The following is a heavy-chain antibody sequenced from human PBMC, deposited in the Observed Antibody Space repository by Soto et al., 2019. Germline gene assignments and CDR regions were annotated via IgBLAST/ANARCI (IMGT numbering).Heavy chain of an antibody. CDR3: ARGVAGSGFVL. CDR1: GDSVSSNTAA. V-gene: IGHV6-1*01. CDR2: TYYRSNWRH. J-gene: IGHJ4*02. D-gene: IGHD6-19*01. Sequence: SQTISLTCAISGDSVSSNTAAWNWIRSSPSRGLEWLGRTYYRSNWRHDYAVSVKSRITVNPDTSKNHFSLQLNSVTPDDTAVYYCARGVAGSGFVLWGQGTLVTVSS.